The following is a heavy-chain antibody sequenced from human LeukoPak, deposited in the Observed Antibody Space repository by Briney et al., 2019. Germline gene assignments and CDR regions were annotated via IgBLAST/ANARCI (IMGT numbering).Heavy chain of an antibody. V-gene: IGHV3-9*03. J-gene: IGHJ3*02. D-gene: IGHD6-13*01. CDR1: GFTFDDYA. CDR3: AKGQQLVLFAAFDI. Sequence: PGGSLRLSCAASGFTFDDYAMHWVRQAPGKGLEWVSGISWNSGSIGYADSVKGRFTISRDNAKNSLYLQMNSLRAEDMALYYCAKGQQLVLFAAFDIWGQGTMVTVSS. CDR2: ISWNSGSI.